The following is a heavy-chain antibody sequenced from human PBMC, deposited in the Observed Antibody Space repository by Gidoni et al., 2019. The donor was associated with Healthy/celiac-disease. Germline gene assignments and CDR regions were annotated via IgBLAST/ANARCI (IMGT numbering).Heavy chain of an antibody. V-gene: IGHV4-31*03. Sequence: QVQLQESGPGMVKPSRTLSRTCTVSGGSISSGGYYWSWIRQHPGKGLEWIGYIYYSGSTYYNPSLKSRVTISVDTSKNQFSLKLSSVTAADTAVYYCARAGASSSWYNFDYWGQGTLVTVSS. J-gene: IGHJ4*02. CDR2: IYYSGST. CDR3: ARAGASSSWYNFDY. CDR1: GGSISSGGYY. D-gene: IGHD6-13*01.